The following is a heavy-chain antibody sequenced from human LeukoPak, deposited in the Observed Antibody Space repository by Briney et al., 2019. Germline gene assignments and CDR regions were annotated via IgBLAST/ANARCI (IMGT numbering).Heavy chain of an antibody. J-gene: IGHJ4*02. CDR3: AKTLVGATGGDY. V-gene: IGHV3-30*18. CDR1: GFTFSSYG. D-gene: IGHD1-26*01. Sequence: GGSLRLSCAASGFTFSSYGMHWVRQAPGKGLEWVAVISYDGSNKYYADSVKGRFTISRDNSKNTLYLQMNSLRAEDTAVYYCAKTLVGATGGDYWGQGTLVTVSS. CDR2: ISYDGSNK.